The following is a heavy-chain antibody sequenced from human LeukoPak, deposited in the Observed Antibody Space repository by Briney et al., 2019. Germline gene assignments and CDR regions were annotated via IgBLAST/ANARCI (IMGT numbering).Heavy chain of an antibody. CDR3: ARRAFVVVTATRDLTWFDP. D-gene: IGHD2-21*02. CDR2: INPNSGGT. V-gene: IGHV1-2*02. J-gene: IGHJ5*02. Sequence: GASVKVSCKASGYTFTVYYMHWVRQAPGQGLEWMGWINPNSGGTNYAQKFQGRVTMTRDTSISTAYMELSRLRSDDTAVYYCARRAFVVVTATRDLTWFDPWGQGTLVTVSS. CDR1: GYTFTVYY.